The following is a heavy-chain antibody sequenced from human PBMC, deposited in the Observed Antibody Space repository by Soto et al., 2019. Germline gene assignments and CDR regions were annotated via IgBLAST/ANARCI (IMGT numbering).Heavy chain of an antibody. CDR2: ISAYNGNT. CDR1: GYTFTSYG. Sequence: QVQLVQSGAEVKKPGASVKVSCKASGYTFTSYGISWVRQAPGQGHEWMGWISAYNGNTNYAPKLQGRVTMTTDTSTSTAYMELRSLRSDDTAVYYCTREQESTIFGVVISPYYYYMDVWVNGTTVTVSS. J-gene: IGHJ6*03. D-gene: IGHD3-3*01. CDR3: TREQESTIFGVVISPYYYYMDV. V-gene: IGHV1-18*01.